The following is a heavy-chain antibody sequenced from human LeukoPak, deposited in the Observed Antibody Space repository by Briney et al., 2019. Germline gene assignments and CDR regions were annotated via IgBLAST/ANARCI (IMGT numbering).Heavy chain of an antibody. CDR3: AREIRGYDNSGYYYVGGDY. Sequence: PGGSLRLSCAASGFTFSDYWMTWVRQAPGKGLEWVANIKQGGSEKYYVDSVKGRFTISRDTAKKSLSLQMNSLRAEDTAVYYCAREIRGYDNSGYYYVGGDYWGQGTLVTVSS. D-gene: IGHD3-22*01. J-gene: IGHJ4*02. V-gene: IGHV3-7*01. CDR2: IKQGGSEK. CDR1: GFTFSDYW.